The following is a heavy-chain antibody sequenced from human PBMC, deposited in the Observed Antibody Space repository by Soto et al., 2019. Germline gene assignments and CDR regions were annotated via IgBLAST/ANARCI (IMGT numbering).Heavy chain of an antibody. CDR3: ARDPEQLGAFDI. D-gene: IGHD6-6*01. Sequence: GGSLRLSCAASGFTFSSYSMNWVRQAPGKGLEWVSSISSSSSYIYYADSVKGRFTISRDNAKNSLYLQMNSLRAEDTAVYYCARDPEQLGAFDIWGQGTMVTVSS. CDR1: GFTFSSYS. J-gene: IGHJ3*02. V-gene: IGHV3-21*01. CDR2: ISSSSSYI.